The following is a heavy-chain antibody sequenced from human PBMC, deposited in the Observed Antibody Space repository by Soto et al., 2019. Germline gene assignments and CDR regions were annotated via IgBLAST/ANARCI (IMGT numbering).Heavy chain of an antibody. CDR3: ARLNGGYGFSDFDY. J-gene: IGHJ4*02. CDR1: GGSISSSSYY. D-gene: IGHD5-12*01. Sequence: SETLSLTCTVSGGSISSSSYYWGWIRQPPGKGLEWIGSIYYSGSTYYNPSLKSRVTISVDTSKNQFSLKLSSLTAADTAVYYCARLNGGYGFSDFDYWGQGTLVTVSS. V-gene: IGHV4-39*01. CDR2: IYYSGST.